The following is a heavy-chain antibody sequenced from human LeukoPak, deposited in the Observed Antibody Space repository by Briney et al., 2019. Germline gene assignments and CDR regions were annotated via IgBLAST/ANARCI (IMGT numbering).Heavy chain of an antibody. CDR1: GFTFSSYS. V-gene: IGHV3-21*01. Sequence: PGGSLILSCAASGFTFSSYSMNWVRQAPGKGLEWVSSITSSSSYIYYADSVKGRFTISRDNAKNSLYLQMNSLRAEDTAVYYCARDFGGYCSGGSCYSGWSDYWGQGTLVTVSS. CDR2: ITSSSSYI. CDR3: ARDFGGYCSGGSCYSGWSDY. J-gene: IGHJ4*02. D-gene: IGHD2-15*01.